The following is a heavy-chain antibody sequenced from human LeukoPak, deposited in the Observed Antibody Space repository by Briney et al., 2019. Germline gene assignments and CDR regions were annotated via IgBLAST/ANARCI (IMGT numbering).Heavy chain of an antibody. J-gene: IGHJ4*02. CDR2: ISYDGSNK. D-gene: IGHD3-3*01. CDR1: GFTFSRYA. Sequence: PGGSLRLSCAASGFTFSRYAMHWVRQAPGKGLEWVAVISYDGSNKYYADSVKGRFTISRDNAKNSLSLQMNSLRDEDTAVYYCARGSPGSGYLTYWGQGTLVTVSS. V-gene: IGHV3-30-3*01. CDR3: ARGSPGSGYLTY.